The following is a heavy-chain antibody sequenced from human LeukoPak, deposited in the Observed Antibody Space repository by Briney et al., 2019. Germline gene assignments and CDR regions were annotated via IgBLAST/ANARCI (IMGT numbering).Heavy chain of an antibody. V-gene: IGHV3-53*01. CDR1: GFTVSSNY. D-gene: IGHD6-19*01. CDR3: HVGGWSEDYYYYMDV. CDR2: IYSGGST. J-gene: IGHJ6*03. Sequence: GGSLRLSCAASGFTVSSNYMSWVRQAPGKGLEWVSVIYSGGSTYYADSVKGRFTISRDNSKNTLYLQMNSLRAEDTAVYYCHVGGWSEDYYYYMDVWGKGTTVTISS.